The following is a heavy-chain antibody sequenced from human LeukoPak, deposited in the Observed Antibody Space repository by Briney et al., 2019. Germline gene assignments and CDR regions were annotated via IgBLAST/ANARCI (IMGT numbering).Heavy chain of an antibody. CDR2: IYTSVST. V-gene: IGHV4-4*09. D-gene: IGHD3-22*01. CDR1: GGSISSYY. CDR3: ARHVYYDSSGYFDY. Sequence: TSETLSLTCAVSGGSISSYYWSWIRQPPGKGLEWIGYIYTSVSTNYNPWLMSRVTISVDTSKNQFSLKLSSVTAADTAVYYCARHVYYDSSGYFDYWGQGTLVTVCS. J-gene: IGHJ4*02.